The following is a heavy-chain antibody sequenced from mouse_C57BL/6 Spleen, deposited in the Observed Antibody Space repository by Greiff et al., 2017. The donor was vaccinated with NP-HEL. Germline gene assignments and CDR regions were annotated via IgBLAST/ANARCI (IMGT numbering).Heavy chain of an antibody. D-gene: IGHD1-1*01. V-gene: IGHV7-1*01. CDR3: ARAYYGSSPWFAY. Sequence: EVKLVDSGGGLVQSGRSLRLSCATSGFTFSDFYMEWVRQAPGKGLEWIAASRNKANDYTTEYSASVKGRFIVSRDTSQSILYLQMNALRAEDTAIYYCARAYYGSSPWFAYWGQGTLVTVSA. CDR1: GFTFSDFY. CDR2: SRNKANDYTT. J-gene: IGHJ3*01.